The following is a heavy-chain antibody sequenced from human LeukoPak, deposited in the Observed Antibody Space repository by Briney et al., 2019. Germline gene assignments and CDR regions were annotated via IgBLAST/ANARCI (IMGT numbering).Heavy chain of an antibody. V-gene: IGHV3-23*01. CDR1: GFAFSSYA. CDR3: AKTLDY. CDR2: ISAGGDGT. Sequence: GGSLRLSCAASGFAFSSYAINWVRQAPGKGLEWVSRISAGGDGTYYADSVKGRFTISRDNSKNTLYLQMNSLRAEDTAVYYCAKTLDYWGRGTLVTVSS. J-gene: IGHJ4*02.